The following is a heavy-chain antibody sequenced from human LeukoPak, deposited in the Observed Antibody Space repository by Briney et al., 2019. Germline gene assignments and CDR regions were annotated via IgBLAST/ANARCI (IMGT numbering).Heavy chain of an antibody. CDR3: ASYGGYSYGQSYYFDY. D-gene: IGHD5-18*01. V-gene: IGHV4-39*01. J-gene: IGHJ4*02. Sequence: TSENLSLTCTVSGGFISNSNYYWGWIRQTPGKGLDWIGSIYYSGNTYYNPSLKSRVTISVDTSKNQFSLKLSSVTAADTAVYYCASYGGYSYGQSYYFDYWGQGTLVTVSS. CDR2: IYYSGNT. CDR1: GGFISNSNYY.